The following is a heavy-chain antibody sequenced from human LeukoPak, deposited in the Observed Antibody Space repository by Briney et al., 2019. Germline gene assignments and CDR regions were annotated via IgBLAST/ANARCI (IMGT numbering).Heavy chain of an antibody. CDR1: GFTFSSYS. CDR3: ARDRKYSSSFNWFDP. J-gene: IGHJ5*02. Sequence: GGSLRLSCAASGFTFSSYSMNWVRQAPGKGLEWVSSISSSSSYIYYADSVKGRFTISRDNAKNSLYLQMNSLRAEDTAVYYCARDRKYSSSFNWFDPWGQGTLVTVSS. D-gene: IGHD6-13*01. CDR2: ISSSSSYI. V-gene: IGHV3-21*01.